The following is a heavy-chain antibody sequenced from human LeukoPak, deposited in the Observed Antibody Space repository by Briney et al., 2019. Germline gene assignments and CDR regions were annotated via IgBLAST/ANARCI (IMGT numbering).Heavy chain of an antibody. Sequence: GGSLRLSCAASGFSFNSHAMNWVRQAPGKGLEWVSAISGSGGSTYYADSVKGRFTISRDNSKNTLYLQMNSLRAEDTAVYYCAKCESPITMIVVVTGGLFDYWGQGTLVTVSS. CDR2: ISGSGGST. J-gene: IGHJ4*02. V-gene: IGHV3-23*01. CDR1: GFSFNSHA. D-gene: IGHD3-22*01. CDR3: AKCESPITMIVVVTGGLFDY.